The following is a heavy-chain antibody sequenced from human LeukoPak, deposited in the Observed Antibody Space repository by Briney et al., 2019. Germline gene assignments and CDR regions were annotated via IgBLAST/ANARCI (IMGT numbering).Heavy chain of an antibody. D-gene: IGHD3-3*01. Sequence: SETLSLTCTVSGGSLSDYYWSWIRQSAGRGLEWIGRVYTSGSTTYNPSLKSRVTMSVDTSKNQFSLKVTSVTAADTAVYYCARGSQYYDFWSGYYSDAFDIWGQGTMVTVSS. V-gene: IGHV4-4*07. J-gene: IGHJ3*02. CDR1: GGSLSDYY. CDR3: ARGSQYYDFWSGYYSDAFDI. CDR2: VYTSGST.